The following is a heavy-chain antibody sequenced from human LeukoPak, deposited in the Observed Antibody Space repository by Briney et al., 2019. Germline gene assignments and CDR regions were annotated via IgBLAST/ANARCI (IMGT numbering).Heavy chain of an antibody. CDR1: AFTFSDYS. J-gene: IGHJ4*02. CDR3: VKDGAQPRFYFDF. V-gene: IGHV3-23*01. CDR2: ISDGGDRA. Sequence: PGGSLRLSCAATAFTFSDYSMSWVRQAPGKGLEWVSVISDGGDRAYYTDSVKGRFTTYRDNFRNTVYLQMHSLRAEDTAVYFCVKDGAQPRFYFDFWGQGSLVTVST. D-gene: IGHD1-26*01.